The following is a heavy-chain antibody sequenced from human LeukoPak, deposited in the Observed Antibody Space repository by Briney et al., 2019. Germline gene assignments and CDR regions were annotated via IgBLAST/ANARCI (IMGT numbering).Heavy chain of an antibody. J-gene: IGHJ4*02. CDR2: INHSGST. Sequence: SETLSLTCAVYGGSFSGYYWSWIRQPPGKGLEWIGEINHSGSTNYNPSLKSRVTISVDTSKNQFSLKLSSETAADTAVYYCARSRWLRFGFNYWGQGTLVTVSS. CDR3: ARSRWLRFGFNY. D-gene: IGHD5-12*01. V-gene: IGHV4-34*01. CDR1: GGSFSGYY.